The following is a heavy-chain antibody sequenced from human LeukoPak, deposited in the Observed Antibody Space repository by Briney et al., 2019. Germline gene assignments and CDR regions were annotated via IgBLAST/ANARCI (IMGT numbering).Heavy chain of an antibody. Sequence: PSETLSLTCAVSGGSIYSSESLWGWIRQTPGTGLEWIATISHTGTTYYNPSLRSPVTISIDTSKTPFSLKLNSVTAADTAIYHCARVSLAQSSFASGGQGTLVTVP. D-gene: IGHD6-6*01. V-gene: IGHV4-39*07. CDR2: ISHTGTT. J-gene: IGHJ4*02. CDR1: GGSIYSSESL. CDR3: ARVSLAQSSFAS.